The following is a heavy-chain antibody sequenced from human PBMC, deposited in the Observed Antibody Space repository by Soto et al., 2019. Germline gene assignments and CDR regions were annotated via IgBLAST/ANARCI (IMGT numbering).Heavy chain of an antibody. CDR3: ARVLFGLFGAPAGY. CDR2: INPSGGST. J-gene: IGHJ4*02. V-gene: IGHV1-46*01. D-gene: IGHD3-10*02. CDR1: GYSFTSYY. Sequence: QVQLVQSGAEVKKPGASVKVSCKASGYSFTSYYMHWVRQAPGQRLEWMGIINPSGGSTSFAQKFWGRVTMTRDTSTSTIYMELSSLRSEDTAVYYCARVLFGLFGAPAGYWGQGTLVTVSS.